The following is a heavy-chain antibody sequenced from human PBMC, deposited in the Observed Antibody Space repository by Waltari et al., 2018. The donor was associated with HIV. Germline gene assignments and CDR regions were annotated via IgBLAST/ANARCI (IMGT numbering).Heavy chain of an antibody. V-gene: IGHV3-7*01. CDR3: ARDNVVSFDS. Sequence: EAQLVASGGGLVQPGGSLRLSCAASGLTFSTFWMSWVRQAPGKGLEWVASINQDGSQRYSVDSVKGRFSISRDNAKNSLYLQMNSLRVEDSAVYYCARDNVVSFDSWGQGTLVTVSS. CDR2: INQDGSQR. D-gene: IGHD2-15*01. CDR1: GLTFSTFW. J-gene: IGHJ5*01.